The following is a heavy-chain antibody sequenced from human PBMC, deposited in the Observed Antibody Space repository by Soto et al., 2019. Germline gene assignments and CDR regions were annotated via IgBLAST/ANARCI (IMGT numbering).Heavy chain of an antibody. Sequence: GASVKVSCKASGYTFTSYGISWVRQAPGQGLEWMGWISAYNGNTNYAQKLQGRVTMTTDTSTSTAYMELRSLRSDDTAVYYCASEVRYDFWSGYGRDWGQGTLVTVSS. CDR1: GYTFTSYG. J-gene: IGHJ4*02. CDR3: ASEVRYDFWSGYGRD. V-gene: IGHV1-18*01. D-gene: IGHD3-3*01. CDR2: ISAYNGNT.